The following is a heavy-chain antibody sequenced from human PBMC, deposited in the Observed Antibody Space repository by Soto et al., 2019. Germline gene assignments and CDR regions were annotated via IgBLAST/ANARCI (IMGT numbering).Heavy chain of an antibody. CDR2: IYHSVST. CDR3: ARGPPLGY. V-gene: IGHV4-30-2*01. CDR1: GGSISSGGYS. J-gene: IGHJ4*02. Sequence: SETLSLTCAASGGSISSGGYSWSWIRQPPGKGLECIGYIYHSVSTYYNPSLKSRVTISVDRSKNQFSLKLNSVTAADTAVYYCARGPPLGYWGQGTLVTVSS.